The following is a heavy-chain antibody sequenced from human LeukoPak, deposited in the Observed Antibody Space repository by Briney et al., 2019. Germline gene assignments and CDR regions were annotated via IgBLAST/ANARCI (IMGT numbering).Heavy chain of an antibody. D-gene: IGHD5-24*01. V-gene: IGHV1-69*05. CDR2: IIPIFGTA. Sequence: SVKVSCKASGGAFSSYAISWVRQAPGQGLEGMGGIIPIFGTANYAQKFQGRVTITTDESTSTAYMELSSLRSEDTAVYYCASRRMRDGYSLNWGQGTLVTVSS. CDR3: ASRRMRDGYSLN. CDR1: GGAFSSYA. J-gene: IGHJ4*02.